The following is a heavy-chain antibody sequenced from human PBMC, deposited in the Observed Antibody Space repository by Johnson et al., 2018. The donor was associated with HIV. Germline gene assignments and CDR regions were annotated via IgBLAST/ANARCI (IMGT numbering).Heavy chain of an antibody. CDR1: GFTFSNAW. CDR2: IKSKTDGGTT. D-gene: IGHD5-18*01. CDR3: EGYRERPAWRDAFDI. J-gene: IGHJ3*02. V-gene: IGHV3-15*01. Sequence: VQLVESGGGLVKPGGSLRLSCAASGFTFSNAWMSWVRQAPGKGLEWVGRIKSKTDGGTTDYAAPVKGRFTISRDDSKNTLYLQMNSLKTEDTAVCYGEGYRERPAWRDAFDIWGQGTMVTVSS.